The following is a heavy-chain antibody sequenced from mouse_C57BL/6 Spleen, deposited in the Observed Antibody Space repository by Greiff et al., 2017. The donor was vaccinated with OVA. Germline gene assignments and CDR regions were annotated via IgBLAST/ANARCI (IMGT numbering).Heavy chain of an antibody. J-gene: IGHJ2*01. V-gene: IGHV1-9*01. CDR1: GYTFTGYW. Sequence: VQLQQSGAELLKPGASVKLSCKATGYTFTGYWIEWVKQRPGHGLEWIGELLPGSGSTNSNEKFKGKATFTADTSSNTAYMQLSSLTTEDSAIYYCARCTTVVATDYWGQGTTLTVSA. D-gene: IGHD1-1*01. CDR2: LLPGSGST. CDR3: ARCTTVVATDY.